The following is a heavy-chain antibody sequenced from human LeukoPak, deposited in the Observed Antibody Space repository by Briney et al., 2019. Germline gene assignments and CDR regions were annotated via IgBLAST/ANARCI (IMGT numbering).Heavy chain of an antibody. CDR3: AGGPYGDYDY. Sequence: ASVKVSCKASGYTFTSYAMHWVRQAPGQRLEWMGWINAGNGNTKYSRKFQGRVTITRDTSASTAYMELSSLRSEDTAVYYCAGGPYGDYDYWGQGTLVTVSS. J-gene: IGHJ4*02. D-gene: IGHD4-17*01. CDR1: GYTFTSYA. V-gene: IGHV1-3*01. CDR2: INAGNGNT.